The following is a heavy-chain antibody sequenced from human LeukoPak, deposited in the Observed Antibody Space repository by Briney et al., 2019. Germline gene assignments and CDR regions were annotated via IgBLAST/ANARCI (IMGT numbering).Heavy chain of an antibody. CDR1: GYTFSSYG. CDR2: TSAYNGNT. D-gene: IGHD3-22*01. V-gene: IGHV1-18*01. CDR3: ARTPIVVVISTFIGAFDI. Sequence: GASVKVSCKASGYTFSSYGITWVRQAPGQGLEWVGWTSAYNGNTNYAQKLQGSVTMTTDTSTSTAYMELRSLRSDDTAVYYCARTPIVVVISTFIGAFDIWGQGTMVTVSS. J-gene: IGHJ3*02.